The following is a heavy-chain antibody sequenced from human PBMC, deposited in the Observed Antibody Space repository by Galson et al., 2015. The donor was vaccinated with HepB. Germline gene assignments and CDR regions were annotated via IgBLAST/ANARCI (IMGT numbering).Heavy chain of an antibody. J-gene: IGHJ4*02. CDR3: ARDPFAYSGGH. CDR2: LSGNGYKT. V-gene: IGHV3-23*01. D-gene: IGHD2-15*01. CDR1: GFAFSTYA. Sequence: SLRLSCPASGFAFSTYAMSWVRQAPGKGLEWVSALSGNGYKTYYADSVRGRFTISRDNSKNTLYLQMNSLRAEDTAVYYCARDPFAYSGGHWGQGTVVTVSA.